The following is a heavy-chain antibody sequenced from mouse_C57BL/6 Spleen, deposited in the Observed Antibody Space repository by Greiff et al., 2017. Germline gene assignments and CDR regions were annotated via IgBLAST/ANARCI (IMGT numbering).Heavy chain of an antibody. D-gene: IGHD2-5*01. CDR1: GFSLTSYG. CDR2: ICRGGST. CDR3: AGVYYSNPSFAY. Sequence: QVQLQQSGPGLVQPSQSLSITCTVSGFSLTSYGVHWVRQSPGKGLEWLGVICRGGSTDYNAAFISRLSISKDNSKSQVFFKMNSLQADDTAIYYCAGVYYSNPSFAYWGQGTLVTVSA. J-gene: IGHJ3*01. V-gene: IGHV2-2*01.